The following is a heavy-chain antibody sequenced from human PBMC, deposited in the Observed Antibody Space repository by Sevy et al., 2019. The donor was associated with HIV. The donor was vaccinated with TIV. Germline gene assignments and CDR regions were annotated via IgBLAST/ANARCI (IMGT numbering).Heavy chain of an antibody. Sequence: SETLSLTCTVSGGSISSYYWSWIRQPPGKGLEWIGYIYYSGSTNYNPSLKSRVTISVDTSKNQFSLKLSSVTAADTAVYYCARHVGDSIGQDYYYYYMDVWGKGTTVTVSS. CDR3: ARHVGDSIGQDYYYYYMDV. CDR2: IYYSGST. V-gene: IGHV4-59*08. J-gene: IGHJ6*03. CDR1: GGSISSYY. D-gene: IGHD3-22*01.